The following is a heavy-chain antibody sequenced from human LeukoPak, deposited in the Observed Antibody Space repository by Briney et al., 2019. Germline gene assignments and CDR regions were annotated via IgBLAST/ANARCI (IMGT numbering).Heavy chain of an antibody. CDR2: ISYDGSNK. V-gene: IGHV3-30-3*01. CDR3: ARVAARRSYGMDV. J-gene: IGHJ6*02. CDR1: GFTFSSYA. Sequence: GGSLRLSCAASGFTFSSYAMHWVRQAPGKGLEWVAVISYDGSNKYYADSVKGRFTISRDNSKNTLYLQMNSLRAEDTAVYYCARVAARRSYGMDVWGQGTTVTVSS. D-gene: IGHD6-6*01.